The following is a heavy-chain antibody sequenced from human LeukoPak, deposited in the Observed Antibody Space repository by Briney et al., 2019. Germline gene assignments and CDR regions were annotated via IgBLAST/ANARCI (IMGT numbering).Heavy chain of an antibody. D-gene: IGHD3-10*01. CDR3: ARGRGQTQKYYYYYYMDV. V-gene: IGHV4-39*07. CDR2: IYYSGST. J-gene: IGHJ6*03. Sequence: NTSETLSLTCTVSGGSISSSSYYWGWIRQPPGKGLEWIGSIYYSGSTYYNPSLKSRVTISVDTSKNQFSLKLSSVTAADTAVYYCARGRGQTQKYYYYYYMDVWGKGTTVTVSS. CDR1: GGSISSSSYY.